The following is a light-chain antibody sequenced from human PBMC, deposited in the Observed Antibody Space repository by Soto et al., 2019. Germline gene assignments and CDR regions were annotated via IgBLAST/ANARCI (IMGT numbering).Light chain of an antibody. Sequence: QSVLAQPPSVSGSPGQSVTISCTGTSSDVGKYDRVSLYQQPPGTAPKLIIYEVTNRPSGVLARFSGSKSGNTASLTISGLQAEDEADYYCSSYTSTSRYVFGAGTKVTVL. CDR3: SSYTSTSRYV. CDR1: SSDVGKYDR. V-gene: IGLV2-18*02. J-gene: IGLJ1*01. CDR2: EVT.